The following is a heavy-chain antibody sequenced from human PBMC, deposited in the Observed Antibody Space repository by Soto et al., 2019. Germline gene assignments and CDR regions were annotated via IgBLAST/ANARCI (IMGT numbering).Heavy chain of an antibody. J-gene: IGHJ3*02. Sequence: DVQLVESGGGLIQPGGSLSLPWAFPGIPVSGKKYITGARQAPGKGLEWVSALYSTFGTYYADSVKGRFTISRDNSKNMVYLEMNSLRPEDTAVYYCVSWLQWEHGFDIWGLGTMVTVSS. CDR3: VSWLQWEHGFDI. V-gene: IGHV3-53*01. CDR1: GIPVSGKKY. CDR2: LYSTFGT. D-gene: IGHD2-2*01.